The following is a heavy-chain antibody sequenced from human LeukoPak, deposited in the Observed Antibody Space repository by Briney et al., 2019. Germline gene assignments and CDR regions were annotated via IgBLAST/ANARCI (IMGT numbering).Heavy chain of an antibody. CDR3: ARDRGTIFGVGPWDTFDI. V-gene: IGHV4-59*01. CDR1: GGSISSYY. D-gene: IGHD3-3*01. CDR2: IYYSGST. Sequence: PSETLSLTCTVSGGSISSYYWSWIRQPPGKGLEWIGYIYYSGSTNYNPSLKSRVTITVDTSKNQFSLKLSSVTAADTAVYYCARDRGTIFGVGPWDTFDIWGQGTMVTVSS. J-gene: IGHJ3*02.